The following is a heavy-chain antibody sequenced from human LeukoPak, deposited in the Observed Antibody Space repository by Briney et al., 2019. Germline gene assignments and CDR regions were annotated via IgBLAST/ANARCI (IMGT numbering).Heavy chain of an antibody. J-gene: IGHJ4*02. V-gene: IGHV4-39*02. CDR3: AGSGSYYRPFDY. CDR1: GGSISSTDYY. CDR2: IYYTGST. Sequence: SETLSLTCTVSGGSISSTDYYWGWIRQPPGKGLEWIGNIYYTGSTYYNPSLKSRVTISVDTPKNHFSLKLSSVTAADTAVYYCAGSGSYYRPFDYWGQGILVTVSS. D-gene: IGHD1-26*01.